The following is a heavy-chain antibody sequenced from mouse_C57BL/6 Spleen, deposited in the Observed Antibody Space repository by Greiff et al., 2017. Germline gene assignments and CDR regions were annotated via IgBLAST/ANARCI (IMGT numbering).Heavy chain of an antibody. Sequence: QVQLKESGAELVRPGTSVKVSCKASGYAFTNYLIEWVKQRPGQGLEWIGVINPGSGGTNYNEKFKGKATLTADKSSSTAYMQLSSRTSEDSAVYFCARRRGGSYAMDYWGQGTSVTVSS. V-gene: IGHV1-54*01. J-gene: IGHJ4*01. CDR2: INPGSGGT. CDR3: ARRRGGSYAMDY. CDR1: GYAFTNYL.